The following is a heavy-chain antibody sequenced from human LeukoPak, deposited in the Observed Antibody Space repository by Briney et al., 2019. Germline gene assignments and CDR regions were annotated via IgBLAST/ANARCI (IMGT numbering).Heavy chain of an antibody. D-gene: IGHD3-10*01. CDR1: GYTFTSYG. Sequence: ASVKVSCKASGYTFTSYGISWVRQAPGQGLEWMGWISAYNGNTNYAQKLQGRVTMTTDTSTSTAYMELRSLRSDDTAVYYCARVITMVRGVIITPKRFDPRGQGTLVTVSS. CDR2: ISAYNGNT. V-gene: IGHV1-18*01. CDR3: ARVITMVRGVIITPKRFDP. J-gene: IGHJ5*02.